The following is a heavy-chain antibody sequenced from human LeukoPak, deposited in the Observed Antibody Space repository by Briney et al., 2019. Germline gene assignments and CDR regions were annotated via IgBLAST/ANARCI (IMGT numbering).Heavy chain of an antibody. J-gene: IGHJ4*02. CDR2: IWYDGSNK. Sequence: PGGSLRLSCAASGFTFSSYGMHWVRQAPGKGLEWVAVIWYDGSNKYYADSVKGRFTISRDNSKNTLYLQMNSLRAEDSAIYYCAKAGGNYVFDYWGQGTLVTVSS. CDR1: GFTFSSYG. V-gene: IGHV3-33*06. CDR3: AKAGGNYVFDY. D-gene: IGHD1-7*01.